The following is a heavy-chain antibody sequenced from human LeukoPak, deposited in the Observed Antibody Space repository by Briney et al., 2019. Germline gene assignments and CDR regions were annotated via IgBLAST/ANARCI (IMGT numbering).Heavy chain of an antibody. CDR2: IHYSGSA. V-gene: IGHV4-34*01. Sequence: PSETLSLTCAVYGGFLSGYYWSWIRQSPGEGLEWIAEIHYSGSASYNPSLKRRVTISGDPSKNQVSLRVTSVTAADTAEYYCARGILSGYYFDSWGRGSLVTVSS. CDR3: ARGILSGYYFDS. J-gene: IGHJ4*02. CDR1: GGFLSGYY. D-gene: IGHD2-15*01.